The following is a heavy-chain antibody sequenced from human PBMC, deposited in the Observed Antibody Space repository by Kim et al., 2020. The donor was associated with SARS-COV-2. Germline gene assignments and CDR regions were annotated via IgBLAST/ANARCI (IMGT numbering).Heavy chain of an antibody. V-gene: IGHV1-3*01. CDR3: ARGKATSCWLDP. Sequence: ASVKVSCKASGYTFTSYAMHWVRQAPGQRLEWMGWINAGTGNTEYSQNFQGRVTITRDTSASTAYMELSSPRSEDTAVYYCARGKATSCWLDPWGQGTLVTVSS. CDR2: INAGTGNT. CDR1: GYTFTSYA. D-gene: IGHD2-2*01. J-gene: IGHJ5*02.